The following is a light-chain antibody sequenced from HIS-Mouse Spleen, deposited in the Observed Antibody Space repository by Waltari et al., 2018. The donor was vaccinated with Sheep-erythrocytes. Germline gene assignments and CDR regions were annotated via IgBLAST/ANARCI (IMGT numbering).Light chain of an antibody. CDR1: SSDVGGYNY. CDR2: DVS. V-gene: IGLV2-11*01. J-gene: IGLJ1*01. Sequence: QSALTQPRSVSGSPGQSVTISCTGTSSDVGGYNYVSWYQQHPGKAPKRMIYDVSKRPYGGPDRFSGSKSGNTASLTISGLQAEDEADYYCCSYAGSYNHVFATGTKVTVL. CDR3: CSYAGSYNHV.